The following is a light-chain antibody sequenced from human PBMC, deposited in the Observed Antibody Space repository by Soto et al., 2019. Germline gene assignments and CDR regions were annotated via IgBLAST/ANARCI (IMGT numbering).Light chain of an antibody. Sequence: AIQMTQSPSSLSASVGDTVTITCRASQAIKNDVAWYQHKPGKAPKLLIHVASTLHSGVPSRFSGSGSGTDFSLTISSLHAEGIATYYRRQDYNWPYTFGQGTKLAI. CDR2: VAS. CDR1: QAIKND. CDR3: RQDYNWPYT. V-gene: IGKV1-6*01. J-gene: IGKJ2*01.